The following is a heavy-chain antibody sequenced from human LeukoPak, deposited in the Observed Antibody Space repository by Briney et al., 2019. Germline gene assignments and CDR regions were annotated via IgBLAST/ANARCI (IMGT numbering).Heavy chain of an antibody. CDR2: IYHSGST. CDR1: GYSISSGYY. V-gene: IGHV4-38-2*02. D-gene: IGHD3-10*01. CDR3: ARELLWFGESSGYFDY. Sequence: PSETLSLTCTVSGYSISSGYYWGWIRQPPGKGLEWIGSIYHSGSTYYNPSLKSRVTISVDTSKNQFSLKLSSVTAADTAVYYCARELLWFGESSGYFDYWGQGTLVTVSS. J-gene: IGHJ4*02.